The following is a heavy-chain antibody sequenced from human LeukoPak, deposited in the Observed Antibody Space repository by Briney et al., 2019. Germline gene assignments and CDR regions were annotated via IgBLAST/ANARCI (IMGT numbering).Heavy chain of an antibody. CDR2: ISWTSGSI. J-gene: IGHJ4*02. D-gene: IGHD1-26*01. Sequence: HPGGSLRLSCAASGFTSDGYAIHWVRQAPGKGLEWVSSISWTSGSIAYADSVKGRFTISRDNAKNSLYLQMNSLRADDTALYYCAKDWGPTPSFIDYWGQGTLVTVSS. CDR1: GFTSDGYA. CDR3: AKDWGPTPSFIDY. V-gene: IGHV3-9*02.